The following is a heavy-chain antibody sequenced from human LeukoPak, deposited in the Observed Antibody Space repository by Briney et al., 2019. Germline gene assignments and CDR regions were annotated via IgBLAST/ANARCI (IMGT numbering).Heavy chain of an antibody. J-gene: IGHJ4*02. CDR1: SGSISSSCYY. CDR2: MYYTGSS. D-gene: IGHD5-24*01. V-gene: IGHV4-39*07. CDR3: TGERNGSPHY. Sequence: SETLSLTCTVSSGSISSSCYYWSWVRQPPGKGLEWIASMYYTGSSYYNPSLKSRVTISLDTSKNQFSLKMTSVTAADTAVYFCTGERNGSPHYWGQGTQVTVSS.